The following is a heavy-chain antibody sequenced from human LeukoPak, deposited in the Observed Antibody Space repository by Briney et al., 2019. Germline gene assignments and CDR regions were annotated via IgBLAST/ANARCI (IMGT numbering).Heavy chain of an antibody. V-gene: IGHV4-38-2*02. CDR1: DFSISSGYH. D-gene: IGHD3-10*01. CDR2: MHHSGST. CDR3: ARDRSYFIFDY. Sequence: SETLSLTCAVSDFSISSGYHWGWVRQPPGKGLEWIGSMHHSGSTYYNPSLKSRVTMSTDTSKSQFSLKLSSVTAADTAVCYCARDRSYFIFDYWGQGTLVTVSS. J-gene: IGHJ4*02.